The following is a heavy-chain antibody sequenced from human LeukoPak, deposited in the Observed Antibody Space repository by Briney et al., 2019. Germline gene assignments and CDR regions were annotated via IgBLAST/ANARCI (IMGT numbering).Heavy chain of an antibody. CDR2: ISSSSSYI. J-gene: IGHJ4*02. CDR1: GFTFSSYS. CDR3: ARDRPQGFDY. Sequence: TGGSLRLSCAASGFTFSSYSMNWVRQAPGKGLEWVSSISSSSSYIYYADSVKGRFTISRDNAKNSLYLQMNSLRAEDTAVYYCARDRPQGFDYWGQGTLVTVSS. V-gene: IGHV3-21*01. D-gene: IGHD1-14*01.